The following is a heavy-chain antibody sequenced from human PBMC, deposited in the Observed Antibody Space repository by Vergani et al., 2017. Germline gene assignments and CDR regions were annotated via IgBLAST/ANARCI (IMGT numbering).Heavy chain of an antibody. CDR2: IYSGGST. CDR3: ARMGIAAAGDFDY. CDR1: GFTVSSNY. Sequence: EVQLVESGGGLVQPGGSLRLSCAASGFTVSSNYMCWVRQAPGKGLEWVSVIYSGGSTYYADSVKGRFTISRDNSKNTLYLQMNSLRAEDTAVYYCARMGIAAAGDFDYWGQGTLVTVSS. D-gene: IGHD6-13*01. V-gene: IGHV3-66*01. J-gene: IGHJ4*02.